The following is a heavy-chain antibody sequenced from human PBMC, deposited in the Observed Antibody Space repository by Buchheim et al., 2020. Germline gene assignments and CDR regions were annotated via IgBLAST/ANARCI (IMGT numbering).Heavy chain of an antibody. CDR1: GFTLRAYW. D-gene: IGHD1-26*01. CDR3: ARDLSGSQDY. J-gene: IGHJ4*02. CDR2: INEDGSFT. Sequence: EVQLEESGGGLVQPGGSLRLSCAASGFTLRAYWMHWVRQAPGKGLEWVSRINEDGSFTNYADSVKDRFTISRDNAENTLYLQMTSLRVEDTAMYYCARDLSGSQDYWGQGTL. V-gene: IGHV3-74*01.